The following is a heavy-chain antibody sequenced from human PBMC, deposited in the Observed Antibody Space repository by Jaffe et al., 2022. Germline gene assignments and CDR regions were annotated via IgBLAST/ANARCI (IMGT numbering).Heavy chain of an antibody. CDR2: IRYDGSNK. V-gene: IGHV3-30*02. CDR1: GFTFSSYG. Sequence: QVQLVESGGGVVQPGGSLRLSCAASGFTFSSYGMHWVRQAPGKGLEWVAFIRYDGSNKYYADSVKGRFTISRDNSKNTLYLQMNSLRAEDTAVYYCAKDATYYYGSGTVEYYYYYMDVWGKGTTVTVSS. CDR3: AKDATYYYGSGTVEYYYYYMDV. J-gene: IGHJ6*03. D-gene: IGHD3-10*01.